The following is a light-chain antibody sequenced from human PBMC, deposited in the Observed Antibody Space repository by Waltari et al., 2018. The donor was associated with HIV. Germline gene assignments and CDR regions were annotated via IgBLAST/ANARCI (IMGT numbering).Light chain of an antibody. J-gene: IGLJ2*01. CDR2: DGD. V-gene: IGLV2-23*01. CDR1: SSTFWSYNF. CDR3: CSYAGSSTNVV. Sequence: QSPLTQPASVSRSPGPSITLSCTGTSSTFWSYNFVSWYQQPQGKFSKLVIYDGDKRPSWVIYRFSGGKYGSTASLTITGVQYEEEADYYCCSYAGSSTNVVFGGGTQLTVL.